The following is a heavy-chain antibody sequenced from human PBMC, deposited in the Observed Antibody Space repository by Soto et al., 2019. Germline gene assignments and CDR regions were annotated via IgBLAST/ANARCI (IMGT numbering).Heavy chain of an antibody. J-gene: IGHJ5*02. Sequence: ASVKVSCKASGYTFTGYFMHWVRQAPGEGLEWMGWINPNSGATKYAPKFQGRVTMTRDTSNRTAYLELSRLTSDDTAIYYCARGGGTTLAPLPWGQGXPVTVYS. CDR3: ARGGGTTLAPLP. CDR2: INPNSGAT. D-gene: IGHD3-16*01. V-gene: IGHV1-2*02. CDR1: GYTFTGYF.